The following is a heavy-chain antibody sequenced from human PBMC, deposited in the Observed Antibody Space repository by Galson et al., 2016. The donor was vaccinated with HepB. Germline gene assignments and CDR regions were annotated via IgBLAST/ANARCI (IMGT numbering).Heavy chain of an antibody. CDR3: ALIEMANFQPADFDY. J-gene: IGHJ4*02. CDR2: ISPDGSST. V-gene: IGHV3-74*01. Sequence: SLRLSCAASGFTFSNYWMYWVRQAPGKGLMWVSRISPDGSSTTYADSVKGRFTISRDNARNTLSLEMNSLRADDTAVYYCALIEMANFQPADFDYWGQGTLVTVSS. CDR1: GFTFSNYW. D-gene: IGHD5-24*01.